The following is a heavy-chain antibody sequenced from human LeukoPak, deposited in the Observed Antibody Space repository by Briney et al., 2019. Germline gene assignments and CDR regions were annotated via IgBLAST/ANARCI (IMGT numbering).Heavy chain of an antibody. CDR3: ARSYSSSPEFDF. Sequence: GGSLRLSCAASGFSFSTYSMNWVRQAPGKGLEWVSPISSSSTYIYYAVSLKGRFTISRDNAKNSLFLQMDSLRAEDTAVYYCARSYSSSPEFDFWGQGTLVTVSA. V-gene: IGHV3-21*04. CDR2: ISSSSTYI. D-gene: IGHD6-6*01. CDR1: GFSFSTYS. J-gene: IGHJ4*02.